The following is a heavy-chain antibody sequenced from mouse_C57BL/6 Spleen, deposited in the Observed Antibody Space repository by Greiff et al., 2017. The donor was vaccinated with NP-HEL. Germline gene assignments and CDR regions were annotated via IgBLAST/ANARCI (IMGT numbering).Heavy chain of an antibody. CDR1: GYTFTGYW. CDR2: ILPGSGST. CDR3: ASRNYYYGSSSFAY. V-gene: IGHV1-9*01. Sequence: VQLQESGAELMKPGASVKLSCKATGYTFTGYWIEWVKQRPGHGLEWIGEILPGSGSTNYNEKFKGKATFTADTSSNTAYMQLSSLTTEDSAIYYCASRNYYYGSSSFAYWGQGTLVTVSA. J-gene: IGHJ3*01. D-gene: IGHD1-1*01.